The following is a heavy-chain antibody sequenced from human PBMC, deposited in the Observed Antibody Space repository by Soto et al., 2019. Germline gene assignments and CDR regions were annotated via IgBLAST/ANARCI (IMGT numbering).Heavy chain of an antibody. Sequence: GGSLRLSCAASGFTFSSYAMRWVRQAPGKRLEWVSAISGGGSSTYYADSVEGRFTISRDNSKNTLYLQMNSLRAEDTAVYYCAKSVVVRASIVGDSYYNGMDVWSQGTT. CDR2: ISGGGSST. CDR3: AKSVVVRASIVGDSYYNGMDV. D-gene: IGHD2-2*01. J-gene: IGHJ6*02. CDR1: GFTFSSYA. V-gene: IGHV3-23*01.